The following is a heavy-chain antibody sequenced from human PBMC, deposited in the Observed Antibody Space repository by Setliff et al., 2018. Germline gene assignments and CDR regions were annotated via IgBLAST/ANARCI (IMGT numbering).Heavy chain of an antibody. D-gene: IGHD3-3*01. Sequence: GGSLRLSCAAAGFTFSSHWMHWVRQAPGKRLMWVSRINNDGSSTTYEDSVKGRFTISRDNSKNTLYLQMNILRSDDTAVYYCAREGRFQLPQYYYYYGMDVWGQGTTVTVSS. CDR3: AREGRFQLPQYYYYYGMDV. CDR2: INNDGSST. CDR1: GFTFSSHW. J-gene: IGHJ6*02. V-gene: IGHV3-74*01.